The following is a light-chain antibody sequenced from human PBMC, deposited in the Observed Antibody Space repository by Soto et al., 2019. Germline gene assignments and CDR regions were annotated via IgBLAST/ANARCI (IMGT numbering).Light chain of an antibody. V-gene: IGLV1-44*01. Sequence: QSVLTQPPSASGTPGQTVTISCSGSNSDIGSNTVNWYQHSPGTAPKLLIYTTNQRPSGVPDRFSGSKSGTSASLAISGLQSGDESDYYCAVWYDSRVVFGGGTKLTVL. CDR2: TTN. J-gene: IGLJ2*01. CDR3: AVWYDSRVV. CDR1: NSDIGSNT.